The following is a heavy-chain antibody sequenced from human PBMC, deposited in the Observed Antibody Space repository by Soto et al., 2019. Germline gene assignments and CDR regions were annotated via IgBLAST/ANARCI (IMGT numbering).Heavy chain of an antibody. J-gene: IGHJ3*02. Sequence: EVQLLESGGGLAQPGGSLRLSCAGPGFSFSNYAINWVRQAPGKGLEWVSGISGSGGSTYYAGSVKGRFSISRDNFKNTLYLQMNSLRVEDTAIYYCAKEMGAGWRQFDAFDIWGQGTMVTVSS. V-gene: IGHV3-23*01. CDR3: AKEMGAGWRQFDAFDI. CDR1: GFSFSNYA. D-gene: IGHD3-16*01. CDR2: ISGSGGST.